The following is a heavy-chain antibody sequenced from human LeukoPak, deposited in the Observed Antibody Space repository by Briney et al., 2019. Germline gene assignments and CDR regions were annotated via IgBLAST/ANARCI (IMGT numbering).Heavy chain of an antibody. V-gene: IGHV6-1*01. D-gene: IGHD1-26*01. Sequence: SQTLSLTCAISGDSVSSNSAAWNWIRQSPSRGLEWLGRTYYRSKWYNDYAVSVKSRITINPGTSKNQFSLQLNSVTPEDTAVCSCPRGANTTNYYYTNSLTVWAKGPTVTVSS. CDR3: PRGANTTNYYYTNSLTV. CDR2: TYYRSKWYN. J-gene: IGHJ6*04. CDR1: GDSVSSNSAA.